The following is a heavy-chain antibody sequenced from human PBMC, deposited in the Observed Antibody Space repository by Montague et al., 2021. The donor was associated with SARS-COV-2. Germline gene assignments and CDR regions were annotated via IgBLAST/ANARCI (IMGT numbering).Heavy chain of an antibody. Sequence: SETLSLTCAVYGGSFSGYYWSWIRQPPGKGLEWIGEINHSGSTNYNPSLKSRVTISVDTYKKQFSLKLSSVTAADTAVCYCSSGSGFSGCSCYSEGDPYYYYGMDVWGQGTTVTVSS. V-gene: IGHV4-34*01. CDR3: SSGSGFSGCSCYSEGDPYYYYGMDV. D-gene: IGHD2-15*01. J-gene: IGHJ6*02. CDR2: INHSGST. CDR1: GGSFSGYY.